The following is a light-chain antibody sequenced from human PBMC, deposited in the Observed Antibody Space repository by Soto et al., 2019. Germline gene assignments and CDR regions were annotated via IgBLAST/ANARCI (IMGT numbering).Light chain of an antibody. CDR1: QSVGSS. Sequence: EIVLTQSPATLSLSPGERATLSCRASQSVGSSLAWYQQTPGQAPRLLIYDAANRATGTPARFSGSGSGTDFTLTISSLEPEDFAVYYCQQRINWPLFTFGPGTKVDIK. CDR2: DAA. V-gene: IGKV3-11*01. CDR3: QQRINWPLFT. J-gene: IGKJ3*01.